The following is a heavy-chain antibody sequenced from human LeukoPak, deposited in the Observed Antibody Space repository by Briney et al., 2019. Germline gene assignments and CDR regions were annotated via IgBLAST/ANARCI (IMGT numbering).Heavy chain of an antibody. J-gene: IGHJ3*02. D-gene: IGHD4-23*01. V-gene: IGHV3-23*01. CDR2: ISDNGGST. CDR3: AKDNAAYAGPYDAFDI. Sequence: GGSLRLSCAASGFTFGTYAMSWVRQAPGKGLEWVSGISDNGGSTYYVDPVKGRFTISRDNSKNTLYLQMNSLRAEDTAIYYCAKDNAAYAGPYDAFDIWGQGTMVTVSS. CDR1: GFTFGTYA.